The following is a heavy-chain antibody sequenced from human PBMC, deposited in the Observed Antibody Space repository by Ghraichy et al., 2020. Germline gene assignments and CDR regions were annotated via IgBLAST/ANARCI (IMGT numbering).Heavy chain of an antibody. CDR3: ARGSKYYDILTGPGYYYYYYGMDV. J-gene: IGHJ6*02. D-gene: IGHD3-9*01. Sequence: GGSLRLSCAASGFTFSSYGMHWVRQAPGKGLEWVAVIWYDGSNKYYADSVKGRFTISRDNSKNTLYLQMNSLRAEDTAVYYCARGSKYYDILTGPGYYYYYYGMDVWGQGTTVTVSS. V-gene: IGHV3-33*01. CDR1: GFTFSSYG. CDR2: IWYDGSNK.